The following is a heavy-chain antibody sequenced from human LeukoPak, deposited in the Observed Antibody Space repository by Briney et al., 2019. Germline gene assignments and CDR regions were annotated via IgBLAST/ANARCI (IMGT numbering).Heavy chain of an antibody. J-gene: IGHJ6*03. V-gene: IGHV3-43*01. CDR3: AKYPGGFTGIVNYYHMDA. CDR2: ISWDGGDT. D-gene: IGHD1-26*01. CDR1: GFTFDDYT. Sequence: GGSLRLSCAASGFTFDDYTMHWVRQAPGKGLEWVSLISWDGGDTYYADSVKGRFTISRDNSKNTLFLQMNSLRPEDTALYYCAKYPGGFTGIVNYYHMDAWGKGTTVTVSS.